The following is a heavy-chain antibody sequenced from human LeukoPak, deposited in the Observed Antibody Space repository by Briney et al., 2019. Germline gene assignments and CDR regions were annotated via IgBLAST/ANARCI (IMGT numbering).Heavy chain of an antibody. CDR2: IKSKTDGGTT. CDR1: GFTFNSAW. J-gene: IGHJ4*02. V-gene: IGHV3-15*01. CDR3: TTDVAYGSGNY. Sequence: GGSLRLSCVASGFTFNSAWMSWIRQAPGKGPECVGRIKSKTDGGTTDYAAPVKGRFTISRDDSKNTLYLQMNSLKTEDTAVYYCTTDVAYGSGNYWGQGTLVTVSS. D-gene: IGHD3-10*01.